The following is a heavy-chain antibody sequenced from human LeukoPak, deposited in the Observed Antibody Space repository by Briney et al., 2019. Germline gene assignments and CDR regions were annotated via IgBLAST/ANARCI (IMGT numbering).Heavy chain of an antibody. D-gene: IGHD6-19*01. Sequence: GGSLRLSCAASGFTFSDYAMHWVRQSPGKELEYVSAISSNGRSIHYANSVEGRFTISRDNSQHTLYLQMDSLRAEDMAVYYCARDTCGCGSGWHLYWYFDLWGRGTLVTVSS. J-gene: IGHJ2*01. V-gene: IGHV3-64*01. CDR2: ISSNGRSI. CDR1: GFTFSDYA. CDR3: ARDTCGCGSGWHLYWYFDL.